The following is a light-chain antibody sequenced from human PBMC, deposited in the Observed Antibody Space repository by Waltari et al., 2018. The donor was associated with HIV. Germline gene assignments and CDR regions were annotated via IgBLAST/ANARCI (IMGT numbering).Light chain of an antibody. J-gene: IGLJ2*01. Sequence: QSVLTQPPSVSGVPGQRVTISSTGNSSTIGAGYDVHWYQQLPRTAPKLLIFSNINRPSGVPDRFSDSKSGTSASRAITGLQAEDEADYYCQSYDSSLSGSIFGGGTKLTVL. V-gene: IGLV1-40*01. CDR3: QSYDSSLSGSI. CDR1: SSTIGAGYD. CDR2: SNI.